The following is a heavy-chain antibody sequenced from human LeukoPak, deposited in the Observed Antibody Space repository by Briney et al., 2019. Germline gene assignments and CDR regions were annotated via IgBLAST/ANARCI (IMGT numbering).Heavy chain of an antibody. CDR1: GFTFNNYG. CDR3: AKAFSGLSSHFDY. D-gene: IGHD3-16*02. J-gene: IGHJ4*02. Sequence: GGSLRLSCAASGFTFNNYGMHWVRQAPGKGLEWVAFIRYNGNNQYYADSVKGRFTISRDNSKNTLYVQMNSLRAEDTAVYYCAKAFSGLSSHFDYWGQGTLVTVSS. CDR2: IRYNGNNQ. V-gene: IGHV3-30*02.